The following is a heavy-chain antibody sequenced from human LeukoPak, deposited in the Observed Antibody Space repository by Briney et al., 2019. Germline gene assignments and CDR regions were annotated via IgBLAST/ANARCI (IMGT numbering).Heavy chain of an antibody. D-gene: IGHD3-9*01. CDR3: AKCGARFGYYDSDD. J-gene: IGHJ4*02. CDR1: GYTFSNYA. Sequence: GGSLRLSCVASGYTFSNYAMSWVRQAPGKGLEWVSAISADGRSTYYADSVRGRFTISSDNSKNTLYLQINSLRAEDTAVYYCAKCGARFGYYDSDDWGQGTLVTVSS. CDR2: ISADGRST. V-gene: IGHV3-23*01.